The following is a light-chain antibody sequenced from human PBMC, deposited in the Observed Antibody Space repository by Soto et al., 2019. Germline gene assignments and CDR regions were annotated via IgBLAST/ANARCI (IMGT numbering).Light chain of an antibody. J-gene: IGKJ3*01. Sequence: EIVLTQSPDTLSLSPGERATLSCRASQSVGSSFLAWYQQKPGQAPRLLIYRTSTRATGIPDRFTGSGSGTDFTLTISRLEPEDFAVYYCQQYGSSFTFGPGTTVDIK. CDR1: QSVGSSF. CDR3: QQYGSSFT. CDR2: RTS. V-gene: IGKV3-20*01.